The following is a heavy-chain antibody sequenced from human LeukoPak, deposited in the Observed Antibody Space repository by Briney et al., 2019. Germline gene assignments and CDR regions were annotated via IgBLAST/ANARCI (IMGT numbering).Heavy chain of an antibody. V-gene: IGHV1-2*02. J-gene: IGHJ4*02. CDR3: ARVGSIAARPGRYNFDY. D-gene: IGHD6-6*01. CDR1: GYTFTGYY. Sequence: ASVKVSCKASGYTFTGYYMHWVRQAPGQGLEWMGWINPNSGGTNYAQKFQGRVTMTRDTSISTAYMELSRLRSDDTAVYYCARVGSIAARPGRYNFDYWGQGTLVTVSS. CDR2: INPNSGGT.